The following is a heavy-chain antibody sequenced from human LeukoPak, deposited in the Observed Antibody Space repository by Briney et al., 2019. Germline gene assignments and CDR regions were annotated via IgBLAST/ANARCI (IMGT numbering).Heavy chain of an antibody. D-gene: IGHD6-19*01. V-gene: IGHV3-23*01. CDR2: ISGSGGST. J-gene: IGHJ4*02. Sequence: GGSLRLYCAASGFTFSSYAMRWVRQAPGKGLEWVSAISGSGGSTYYADSVKGRFTISRDNSKNTLYLQMNSLRAEDTAVYYCAKDGYSSGWSFDYWGQGTLVTVSS. CDR3: AKDGYSSGWSFDY. CDR1: GFTFSSYA.